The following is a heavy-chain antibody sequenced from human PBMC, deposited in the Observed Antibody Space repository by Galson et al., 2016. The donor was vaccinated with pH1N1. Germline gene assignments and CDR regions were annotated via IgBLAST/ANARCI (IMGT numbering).Heavy chain of an antibody. CDR2: IKPDGTEK. J-gene: IGHJ4*02. CDR3: TRAVGSYSSF. D-gene: IGHD1-26*01. Sequence: SLRLSCAASGFTFSTYWMNWVRQAPGKGLEWVASIKPDGTEKSYVDSVKGRFTISRDNAKNSLCLQMNSLRAEDPAVYYCTRAVGSYSSFWGQGTLVTVSS. V-gene: IGHV3-7*03. CDR1: GFTFSTYW.